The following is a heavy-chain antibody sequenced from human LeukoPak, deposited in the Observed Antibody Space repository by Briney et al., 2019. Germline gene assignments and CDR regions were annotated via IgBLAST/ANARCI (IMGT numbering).Heavy chain of an antibody. CDR3: TRIGAMVAATALFDY. CDR2: IYYSGST. CDR1: GGSISGYY. V-gene: IGHV4-59*12. J-gene: IGHJ4*02. Sequence: PSETLSLTCTVSGGSISGYYWSWIRQPPGKGLEWIGYIYYSGSTNYNPSLKSRVTISVDTSKNQFSLKLSSVTAADTAVYYCTRIGAMVAATALFDYWGQGTLVTVSS. D-gene: IGHD2-15*01.